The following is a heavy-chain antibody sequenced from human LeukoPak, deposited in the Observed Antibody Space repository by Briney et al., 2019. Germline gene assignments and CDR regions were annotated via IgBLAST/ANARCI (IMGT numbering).Heavy chain of an antibody. CDR3: AREDSPGIAESYYFDY. V-gene: IGHV3-30*04. CDR1: GFTFSSYA. D-gene: IGHD6-13*01. J-gene: IGHJ4*02. CDR2: ISYDGSNK. Sequence: GGSLRLSCAASGFTFSSYAMHWVRQAPGKGLEWVAVISYDGSNKHYADSVKGRFTISRDNSKNTLYLQMNSLRAEDTAVYYCAREDSPGIAESYYFDYWGQGTLVTVSS.